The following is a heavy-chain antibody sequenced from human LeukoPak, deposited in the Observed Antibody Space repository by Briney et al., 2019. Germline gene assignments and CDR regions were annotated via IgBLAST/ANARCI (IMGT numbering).Heavy chain of an antibody. J-gene: IGHJ4*02. CDR3: ARIHPQYYDILTGSPYFDY. D-gene: IGHD3-9*01. CDR1: GGSISSCY. Sequence: PSETLSLTCTVSGGSISSCYWSWIRQPPGKGLEWLGYIYYSGSTNYNPSLKSRVTISVDTSKNQFSLKLSSVTAADTAVYYCARIHPQYYDILTGSPYFDYWGQGTLVTVSS. CDR2: IYYSGST. V-gene: IGHV4-59*01.